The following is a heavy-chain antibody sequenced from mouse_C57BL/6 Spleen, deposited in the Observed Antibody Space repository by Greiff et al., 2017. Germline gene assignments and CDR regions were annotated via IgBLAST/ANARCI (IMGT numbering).Heavy chain of an antibody. V-gene: IGHV1-42*01. D-gene: IGHD2-3*01. J-gene: IGHJ4*01. Sequence: EVQLQESGPELVKPGASVKISCKASGYSFTGYYMNWVKQSPEKSLEWIGEINPSTGGTTYNQKFKAKATLTVDKSSSTAYMQLKSLTSEDSAVYYCASRWLLDYAMDYWGQGTSVTVSS. CDR3: ASRWLLDYAMDY. CDR2: INPSTGGT. CDR1: GYSFTGYY.